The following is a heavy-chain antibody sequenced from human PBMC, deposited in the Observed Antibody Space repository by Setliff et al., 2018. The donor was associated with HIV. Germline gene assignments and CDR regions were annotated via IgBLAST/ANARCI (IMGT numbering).Heavy chain of an antibody. CDR2: IYYTGRT. V-gene: IGHV4-59*01. D-gene: IGHD3-16*01. Sequence: TLSLTCTVSGGSISTYYWSWIRQAPGRGLEWIGYIYYTGRTNYNPSLKSRVTMSLDSSKKQFSLKLSSVTAADTAVYFCARANNDYLYLDYWGQGALVTVSS. CDR3: ARANNDYLYLDY. J-gene: IGHJ4*02. CDR1: GGSISTYY.